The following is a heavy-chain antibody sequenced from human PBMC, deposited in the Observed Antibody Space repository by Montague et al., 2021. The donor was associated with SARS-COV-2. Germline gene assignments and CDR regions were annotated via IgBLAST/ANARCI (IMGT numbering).Heavy chain of an antibody. D-gene: IGHD4-17*01. Sequence: PALVTPTQTLTLTCTFSGFSLNTSGMCVSWIRQPPGKALEWLALXDWDEDQYYSTSLKTSLTISKDTSKNQVVLTMTNMDPIDTATYYCARSYGDYRDSYFDYGGQGTLVTVSS. V-gene: IGHV2-70*01. CDR3: ARSYGDYRDSYFDY. CDR1: GFSLNTSGMC. CDR2: XDWDEDQ. J-gene: IGHJ4*02.